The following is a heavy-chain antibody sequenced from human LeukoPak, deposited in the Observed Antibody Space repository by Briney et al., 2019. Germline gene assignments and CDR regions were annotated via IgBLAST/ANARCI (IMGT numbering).Heavy chain of an antibody. CDR1: GYTFTSYG. Sequence: EASVKVSCKASGYTFTSYGISWVRQAPGQGLEWMGWISAYNGNTNYAQKLQGRVTMTTDTSTSTAYMELRSLRSDDTAVYYCARDRGAETYYDSSGPDWYFDLWGREPWSPSPQ. J-gene: IGHJ2*01. D-gene: IGHD3-22*01. CDR3: ARDRGAETYYDSSGPDWYFDL. CDR2: ISAYNGNT. V-gene: IGHV1-18*01.